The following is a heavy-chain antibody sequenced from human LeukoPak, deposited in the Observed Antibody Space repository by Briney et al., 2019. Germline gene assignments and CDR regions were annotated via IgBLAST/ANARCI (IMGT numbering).Heavy chain of an antibody. D-gene: IGHD3-3*01. Sequence: GGSLRLSCAASGFSFSSYGMTWVRQAPGKGLEWVSYISSSSSTMYYADSVKGRFTISRDNAKNSLYLQMNSLTDDDTAVYYCANYDFWTGYSKGYWGQGTLVTVSS. V-gene: IGHV3-48*02. J-gene: IGHJ4*02. CDR1: GFSFSSYG. CDR2: ISSSSSTM. CDR3: ANYDFWTGYSKGY.